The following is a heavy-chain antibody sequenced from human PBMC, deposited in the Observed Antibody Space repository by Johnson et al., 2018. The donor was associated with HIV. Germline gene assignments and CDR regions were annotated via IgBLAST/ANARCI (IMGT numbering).Heavy chain of an antibody. CDR2: IDSGGDT. D-gene: IGHD5-12*01. Sequence: VQLVESGGGLVQPGGSLRLSCAASGFTVSRTYMIWVRQAPGKGLEWVSVIDSGGDTYYADSVKGRFTISRDNSKNTLYLQMNSLRAEDTAVYYCARVGIVATILGALDIWGQGTMVTVSS. CDR3: ARVGIVATILGALDI. CDR1: GFTVSRTY. V-gene: IGHV3-66*02. J-gene: IGHJ3*02.